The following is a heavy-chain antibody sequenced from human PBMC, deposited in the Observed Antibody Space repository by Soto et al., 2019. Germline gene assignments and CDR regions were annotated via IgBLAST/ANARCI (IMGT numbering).Heavy chain of an antibody. CDR2: IYYSGST. CDR1: GGSISSSSYY. Sequence: SETLSLTCTVSGGSISSSSYYWGWIRQPPGKGLEWIGSIYYSGSTYYNPSLKSRVTISVDPSKNQFSLKLSSVTAADTAVYYCAKTMVRGVIMADAFDIWGQGTMVTVSS. V-gene: IGHV4-39*07. CDR3: AKTMVRGVIMADAFDI. D-gene: IGHD3-10*01. J-gene: IGHJ3*02.